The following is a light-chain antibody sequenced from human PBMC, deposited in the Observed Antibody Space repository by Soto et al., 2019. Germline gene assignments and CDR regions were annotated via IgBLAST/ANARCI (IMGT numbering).Light chain of an antibody. V-gene: IGLV2-14*01. CDR2: EVS. CDR3: SSYTSRSTRV. J-gene: IGLJ3*02. Sequence: QSALTQPASVSGSPGQSITISCTGTSSDVGGYNYVSWYQQHPGKAPKLMIYEVSNRPSGVSNRFSGSKSGNTASLTIPGLQAADEADYYCSSYTSRSTRVFGGGTQLTVL. CDR1: SSDVGGYNY.